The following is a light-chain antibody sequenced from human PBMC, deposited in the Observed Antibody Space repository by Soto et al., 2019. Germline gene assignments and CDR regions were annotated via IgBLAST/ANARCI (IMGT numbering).Light chain of an antibody. CDR3: CSYAGSSTFLYV. CDR1: SSDVGSYNL. CDR2: EVS. V-gene: IGLV2-23*02. J-gene: IGLJ1*01. Sequence: QSALTQPASVSGSPGQSITISCTGTSSDVGSYNLVSWYQQHPGKAPKLMIYEVSKRPSGVSNRFSGSKSGNRASLTISGLQAEDEADYYCCSYAGSSTFLYVFGTGTKLTVL.